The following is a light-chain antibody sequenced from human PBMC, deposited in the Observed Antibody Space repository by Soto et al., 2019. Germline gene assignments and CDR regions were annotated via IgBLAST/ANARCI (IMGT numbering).Light chain of an antibody. Sequence: QSALTQPASGPGAPGQSITISCTGTSSDVGGYNYVSWYQQHPGKAPKLMIYDVSNRPSGVSNRFSGSKSGNTASLTISGIQAEDEADYYCSSYTSSSTLEVVFGGGTKLTVL. CDR3: SSYTSSSTLEVV. CDR1: SSDVGGYNY. V-gene: IGLV2-14*01. J-gene: IGLJ2*01. CDR2: DVS.